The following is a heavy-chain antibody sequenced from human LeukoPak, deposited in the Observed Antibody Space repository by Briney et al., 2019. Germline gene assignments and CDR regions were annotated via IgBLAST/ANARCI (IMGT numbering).Heavy chain of an antibody. CDR3: ARVFRRDSGWYLGT. Sequence: ASVKVSCKASGYTFTSYDFNWVRQATGQRPEWMGWMSPNSGDTGYAQKFQDRVTMTRNTSISTAYMELSSLRSDDTAVYYCARVFRRDSGWYLGTWGQGTLVTVSS. J-gene: IGHJ5*02. CDR1: GYTFTSYD. D-gene: IGHD6-19*01. CDR2: MSPNSGDT. V-gene: IGHV1-8*01.